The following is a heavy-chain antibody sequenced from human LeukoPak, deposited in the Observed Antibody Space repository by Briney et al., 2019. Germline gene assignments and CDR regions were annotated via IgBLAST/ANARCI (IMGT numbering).Heavy chain of an antibody. V-gene: IGHV1-2*02. CDR2: IDPNGGGT. D-gene: IGHD1-26*01. J-gene: IGHJ3*02. Sequence: ASVQVSCKASGYAFTDYYIHWVRQAPGQGLEWMGWIDPNGGGTYYAQRFQDRVSLTRDSSITTAYMELRRLTSDDTAVYYCARVGGGIVGAISDAFDIWGQGTMVTVSS. CDR1: GYAFTDYY. CDR3: ARVGGGIVGAISDAFDI.